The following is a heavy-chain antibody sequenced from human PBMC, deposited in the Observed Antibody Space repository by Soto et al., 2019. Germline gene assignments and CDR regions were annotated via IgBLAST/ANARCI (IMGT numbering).Heavy chain of an antibody. Sequence: PSETLSLTCTVSGGSISSSSYYWGWIRQPPGKGLEWIGSIYYSGSTYYNPSLKSRVTISVDTSKNQFSLKLSSVTAADTAVYYCARDPLIYDYYDSSGYSDAFDIWGQGTMVTVSS. CDR3: ARDPLIYDYYDSSGYSDAFDI. CDR1: GGSISSSSYY. J-gene: IGHJ3*02. CDR2: IYYSGST. D-gene: IGHD3-22*01. V-gene: IGHV4-39*02.